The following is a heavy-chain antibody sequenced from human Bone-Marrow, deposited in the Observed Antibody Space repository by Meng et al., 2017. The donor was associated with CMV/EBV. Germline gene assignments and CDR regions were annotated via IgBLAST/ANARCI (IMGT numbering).Heavy chain of an antibody. CDR2: IRYDGSNR. J-gene: IGHJ5*02. V-gene: IGHV3-30*02. Sequence: GESLKISCAASEFIFSNFGMHWVRQAPGKGLEWVAFIRYDGSNRYYVDSVKGRFTISRDNAKNSLYLQMNSLRAEDTAVYYCARDWARFDPWGQGTLVTVSS. D-gene: IGHD3-16*01. CDR1: EFIFSNFG. CDR3: ARDWARFDP.